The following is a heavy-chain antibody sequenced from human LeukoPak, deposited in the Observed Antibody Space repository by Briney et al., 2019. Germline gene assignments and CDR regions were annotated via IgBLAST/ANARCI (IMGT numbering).Heavy chain of an antibody. CDR3: AKASGGSSWYYFDY. D-gene: IGHD6-13*01. CDR2: ISGSGGST. Sequence: GGSLRLSCAATGFTFSSYAMSWVRQAPGKGLDWVSAISGSGGSTYYADPVKGRFTISRDNSKNTLYLQMNSLRAEDTAVYYCAKASGGSSWYYFDYWGQGTLVTVSS. V-gene: IGHV3-23*01. CDR1: GFTFSSYA. J-gene: IGHJ4*02.